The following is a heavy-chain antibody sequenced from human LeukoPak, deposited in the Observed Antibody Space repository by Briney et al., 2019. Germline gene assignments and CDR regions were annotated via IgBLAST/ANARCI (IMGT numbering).Heavy chain of an antibody. Sequence: GESLKISCKGSGYSFTTYWIGWVRQMPGKGLEWMGIIYPDDSDTRYSPSFQGQVTISVDNSIRTAYVQWSSLKASDTAMYYCASPQEWLGNPHAFDIWGQGTVVSVSS. J-gene: IGHJ3*02. CDR2: IYPDDSDT. V-gene: IGHV5-51*01. D-gene: IGHD6-19*01. CDR3: ASPQEWLGNPHAFDI. CDR1: GYSFTTYW.